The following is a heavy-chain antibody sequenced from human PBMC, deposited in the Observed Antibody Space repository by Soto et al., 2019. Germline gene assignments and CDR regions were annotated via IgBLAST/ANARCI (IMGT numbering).Heavy chain of an antibody. V-gene: IGHV4-38-2*01. CDR3: ARVPIMITFGGVIVKRPQGAFDI. Sequence: PSETLSLTCAVSGDSISRGYHWAWIRQPPGKGLEWVASIYHSGTTYYNPSLTSRVTISVDTSKNQFSLKLSSVTAADTAVYYCARVPIMITFGGVIVKRPQGAFDIWGQGTMVTVSS. CDR2: IYHSGTT. CDR1: GDSISRGYH. D-gene: IGHD3-16*02. J-gene: IGHJ3*02.